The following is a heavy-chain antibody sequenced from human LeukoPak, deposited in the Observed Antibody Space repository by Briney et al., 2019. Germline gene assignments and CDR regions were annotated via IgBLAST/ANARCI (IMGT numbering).Heavy chain of an antibody. D-gene: IGHD3-22*01. CDR1: GFTFSSYA. J-gene: IGHJ4*02. V-gene: IGHV3-23*01. Sequence: GSLRLSCAASGFTFSSYAMSWVRQAPGKGLEWVSAISGSGGSTYYADSVKGRFTISRDNSKNTLYLQMNSLRVEDTALYYCAKVYYYDSSGYSAWGQGTLVTVSS. CDR3: AKVYYYDSSGYSA. CDR2: ISGSGGST.